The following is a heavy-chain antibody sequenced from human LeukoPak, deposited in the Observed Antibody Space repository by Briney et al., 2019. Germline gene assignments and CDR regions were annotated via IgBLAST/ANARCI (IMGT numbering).Heavy chain of an antibody. CDR1: GLTVDDYA. CDR2: ISGDGGST. D-gene: IGHD6-13*01. Sequence: PGGSLRLSCAASGLTVDDYAMHWVRQAPGKGLEWVSLISGDGGSTYYADSVKGRFTISRDNSKNSLYLQMNSLRTEDTALYYCAKDGEGPSSSWPKIGNWFDPWGQGTLVTVSS. J-gene: IGHJ5*02. CDR3: AKDGEGPSSSWPKIGNWFDP. V-gene: IGHV3-43*02.